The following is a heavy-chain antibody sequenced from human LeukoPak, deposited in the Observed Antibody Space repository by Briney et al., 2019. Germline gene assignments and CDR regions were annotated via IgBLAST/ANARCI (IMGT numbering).Heavy chain of an antibody. Sequence: ASVKVSCKASGYTFTGYYMHWVRQAPGQGLEWMGWINPNSGGTNYAQKFQGRVTMTRDTSISTAYMELSRLRSDDTAVYYCARDLRGYCTNGVCSTPVPFDYWGQGTLVTVSS. CDR2: INPNSGGT. D-gene: IGHD2-8*01. J-gene: IGHJ4*02. CDR3: ARDLRGYCTNGVCSTPVPFDY. CDR1: GYTFTGYY. V-gene: IGHV1-2*02.